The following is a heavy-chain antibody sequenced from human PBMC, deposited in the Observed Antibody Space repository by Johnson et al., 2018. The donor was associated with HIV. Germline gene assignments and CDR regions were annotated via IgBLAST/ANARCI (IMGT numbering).Heavy chain of an antibody. CDR1: GFTFSSYG. D-gene: IGHD4-23*01. J-gene: IGHJ3*02. Sequence: QEKLVESGGGVVQPGRSLRLSCAASGFTFSSYGMHWVRQAPGKGLEWVAVISYDGSNKYYADSVKGRFTISRDNSKNTLYLQMNSLRAEDTAVYYCRVVTGAFDIWGQGTMVTVSS. CDR2: ISYDGSNK. V-gene: IGHV3-30*03. CDR3: RVVTGAFDI.